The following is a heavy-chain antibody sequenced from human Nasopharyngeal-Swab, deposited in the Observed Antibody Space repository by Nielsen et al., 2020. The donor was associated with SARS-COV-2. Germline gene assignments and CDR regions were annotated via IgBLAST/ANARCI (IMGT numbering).Heavy chain of an antibody. CDR1: GGSISSDY. D-gene: IGHD6-19*01. CDR2: IYYSGST. CDR3: TRVRIAVAGTQAFDI. Sequence: GSLRLSCTVSGGSISSDYWSWIRQPPGKGLEWIGYIYYSGSTKYNPSLKSRVTISVDTSKNQFSLKLSSVTAADTAVYYRTRVRIAVAGTQAFDIWGQGTMVTVSS. J-gene: IGHJ3*02. V-gene: IGHV4-59*13.